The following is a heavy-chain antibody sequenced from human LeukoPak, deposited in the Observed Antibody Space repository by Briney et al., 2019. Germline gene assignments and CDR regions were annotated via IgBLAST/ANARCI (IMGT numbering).Heavy chain of an antibody. Sequence: SETLSLTCAVYGGSFRGYYWSWIRQPPGKGLEWIGEIIHGGSTNVHPSLKSRVTISVDTSKNQFSLKLSSVTAADTAVYYCAREGRSSTPGYWGQGTLVTVSS. CDR1: GGSFRGYY. V-gene: IGHV4-34*12. J-gene: IGHJ4*02. CDR3: AREGRSSTPGY. CDR2: IIHGGST. D-gene: IGHD2-15*01.